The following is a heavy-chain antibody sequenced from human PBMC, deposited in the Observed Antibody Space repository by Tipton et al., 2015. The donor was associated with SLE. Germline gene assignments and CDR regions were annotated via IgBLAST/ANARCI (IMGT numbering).Heavy chain of an antibody. D-gene: IGHD3-10*01. Sequence: AGLVKPSETLSLTCAVYGGSFSGYNWSWIRQPPGKGLQWIGEINHTGSTNYNPSLKSRVTISVDTSKNQFSLKLSSVTAADTAVYYCALKRGWFGELLHYWGQGTLVTVSS. CDR3: ALKRGWFGELLHY. V-gene: IGHV4-34*01. CDR1: GGSFSGYN. CDR2: INHTGST. J-gene: IGHJ4*02.